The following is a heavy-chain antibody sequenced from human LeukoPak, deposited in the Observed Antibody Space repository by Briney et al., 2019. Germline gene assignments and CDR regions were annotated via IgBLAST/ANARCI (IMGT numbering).Heavy chain of an antibody. Sequence: SQTLSLTCAISGDSVSSNSAAWNWLRQSPSRGLEWLGRTYYRPKWYNDYAVSVKSRITINPDTSKNQFSLQLNSVTPDDTAVYYCAYGGAAADCYFDYWGQGTLVTVSS. D-gene: IGHD6-13*01. CDR3: AYGGAAADCYFDY. CDR2: TYYRPKWYN. CDR1: GDSVSSNSAA. J-gene: IGHJ4*02. V-gene: IGHV6-1*01.